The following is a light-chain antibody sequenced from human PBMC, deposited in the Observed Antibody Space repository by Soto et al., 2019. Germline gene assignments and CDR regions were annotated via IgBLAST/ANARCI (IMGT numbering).Light chain of an antibody. CDR1: QSVSSY. V-gene: IGKV3-11*01. J-gene: IGKJ1*01. CDR3: QPRSNRGT. Sequence: EIVLTQSPATLSLSPGERATLSCRASQSVSSYLAWYQQKPGQAPRLLIYDASNRATGIPARFSGSGSGTDFTLTISSLEPEDFSVYYCQPRSNRGTFGQGTKVEIK. CDR2: DAS.